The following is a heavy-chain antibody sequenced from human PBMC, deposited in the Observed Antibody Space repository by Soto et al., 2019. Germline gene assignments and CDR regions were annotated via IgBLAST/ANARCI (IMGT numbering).Heavy chain of an antibody. CDR3: ARPYYYDSSGYYLYYFDY. Sequence: GESLKISCKGSGYSFTSYWIGWVRQMPGKGLEWMGTIYPDDSDTRYSPSFQGQVTISADKSIQTAYLQWSSLKASDTAMYYCARPYYYDSSGYYLYYFDYWGQGTLVTVSS. V-gene: IGHV5-51*01. CDR1: GYSFTSYW. D-gene: IGHD3-22*01. J-gene: IGHJ4*02. CDR2: IYPDDSDT.